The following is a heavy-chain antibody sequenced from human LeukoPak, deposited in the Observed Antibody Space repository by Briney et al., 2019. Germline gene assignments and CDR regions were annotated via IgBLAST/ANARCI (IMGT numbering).Heavy chain of an antibody. CDR2: IYYSGST. Sequence: SETLSLTCTVSGGSISSYYWSWIRQPPGKGLEWIGYIYYSGSTNYNPSLKSRVTISVDTSKNQFSLKLSSVTAADTAVYYCARDTDYGDGLLDYWGQETLVTVSS. D-gene: IGHD4-17*01. CDR1: GGSISSYY. J-gene: IGHJ4*02. V-gene: IGHV4-59*01. CDR3: ARDTDYGDGLLDY.